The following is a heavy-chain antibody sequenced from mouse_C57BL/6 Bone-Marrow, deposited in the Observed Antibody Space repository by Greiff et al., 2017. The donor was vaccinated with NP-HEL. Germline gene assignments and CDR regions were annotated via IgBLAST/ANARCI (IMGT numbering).Heavy chain of an antibody. D-gene: IGHD2-1*01. J-gene: IGHJ3*01. V-gene: IGHV7-3*01. Sequence: EVKLMESGGGLVQPGGSLSLSCAASGFTFTDYYMSWVRQPPGKALEWLGFIRNKANGYTTEYSASVKGRFTISRDNSQSIRYLQMKALRAEDSATDYGARYGNYPFAYWGQGTLVTVSA. CDR2: IRNKANGYTT. CDR3: ARYGNYPFAY. CDR1: GFTFTDYY.